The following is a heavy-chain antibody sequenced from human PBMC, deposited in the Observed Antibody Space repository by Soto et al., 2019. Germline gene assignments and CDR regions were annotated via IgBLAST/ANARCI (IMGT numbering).Heavy chain of an antibody. V-gene: IGHV4-39*01. J-gene: IGHJ4*02. Sequence: PSETLSLTCTVFDGSISTSNNYWNWIRQPPGKGLEWIASIYYSGTTTYYNPSLQSRVTVSVDTSKNQFSLKVSSVTAADTAVYYCARRSCTPDLCYYLDNWSQGTLVTVSS. CDR3: ARRSCTPDLCYYLDN. CDR2: IYYSGTTT. CDR1: DGSISTSNNY. D-gene: IGHD2-8*01.